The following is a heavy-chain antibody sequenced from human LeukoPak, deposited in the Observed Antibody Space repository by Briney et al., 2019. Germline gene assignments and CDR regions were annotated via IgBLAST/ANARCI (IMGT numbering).Heavy chain of an antibody. D-gene: IGHD6-13*01. CDR2: IYYSGST. CDR3: ARDSSSQVSWFDP. J-gene: IGHJ5*02. V-gene: IGHV4-31*03. Sequence: SQTLSLTCTVSGGSISSGGYYWSWIRQHPGKGLEWIGYIYYSGSTYYNPSLKSRVTISVDTSKNQFSLKLSSVTAADTAVYYCARDSSSQVSWFDPWGQGTLVTASS. CDR1: GGSISSGGYY.